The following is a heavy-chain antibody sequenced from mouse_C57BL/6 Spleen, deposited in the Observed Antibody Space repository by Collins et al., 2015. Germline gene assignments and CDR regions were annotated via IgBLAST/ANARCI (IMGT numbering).Heavy chain of an antibody. V-gene: IGHV1-72*01. D-gene: IGHD1-1*01. CDR2: IDPNSGGT. CDR1: GYTFTDYY. J-gene: IGHJ4*01. CDR3: ARRYFYGSLWYALDY. Sequence: VQLQQSGPVLVKPGASVKMSCKASGYTFTDYYMNWVKQRPGRGLEWIGRIDPNSGGTKYNEKFKTKATLTVDKPSSSAYMQLSSLTSEDSAVYYCARRYFYGSLWYALDYWGQGTSVTVSS.